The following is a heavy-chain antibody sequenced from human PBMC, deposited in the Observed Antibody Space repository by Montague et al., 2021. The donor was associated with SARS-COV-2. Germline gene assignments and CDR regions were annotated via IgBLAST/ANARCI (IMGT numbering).Heavy chain of an antibody. J-gene: IGHJ4*02. CDR1: GDSVSSTGAA. CDR3: ARAYCSSTSCYPIDY. V-gene: IGHV6-1*01. CDR2: TYFTSKWSS. Sequence: CAISGDSVSSTGAAWNWIRQSPSRGLEWLGRTYFTSKWSSEYALSVKSRLIISPDTFKNQFSLRLMSVTPDDTAVYYCARAYCSSTSCYPIDYWSQGTLVTVSS. D-gene: IGHD2-2*01.